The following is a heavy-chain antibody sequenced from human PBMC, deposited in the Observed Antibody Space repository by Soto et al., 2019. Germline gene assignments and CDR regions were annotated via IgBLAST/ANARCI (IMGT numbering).Heavy chain of an antibody. J-gene: IGHJ6*02. V-gene: IGHV1-58*01. Sequence: ASVKVSCKASGFTFANSAVQWVRQARGQRLEWIGWIVVGSGNTNFAQKFQERVTITRDMSTGTAFMELSSLRSEDTAVYYCAADPYTFWSGSHASYYYGMDVWGRGTTVTVSS. D-gene: IGHD3-3*01. CDR3: AADPYTFWSGSHASYYYGMDV. CDR2: IVVGSGNT. CDR1: GFTFANSA.